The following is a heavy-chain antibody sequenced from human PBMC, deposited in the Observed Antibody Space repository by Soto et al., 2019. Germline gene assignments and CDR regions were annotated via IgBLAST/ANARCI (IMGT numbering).Heavy chain of an antibody. CDR2: ISGSGGST. V-gene: IGHV3-23*01. J-gene: IGHJ6*02. Sequence: GGSLRLSCAASGFTFSSYAMSWVRQAPGKGLEWVSAISGSGGSTYYADSVKGRFTISRDNSKNTLYLQMNSLRAEDTAVYYCAKDRRIYSSSSTGYYYYGMDVWGQGTTVTV. CDR1: GFTFSSYA. D-gene: IGHD6-6*01. CDR3: AKDRRIYSSSSTGYYYYGMDV.